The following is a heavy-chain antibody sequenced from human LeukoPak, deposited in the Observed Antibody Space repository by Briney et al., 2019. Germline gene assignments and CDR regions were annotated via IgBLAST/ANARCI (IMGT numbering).Heavy chain of an antibody. Sequence: GGSLRLSCAASGFTFDDYAMHWVRHAPGKGLEWVSGISWNSGSIGYADSVKGRFTISRDNAKNSLYLQMNSLRAEDTALYYCAKDNYDILTGCANWGQGTLVTVSS. D-gene: IGHD3-9*01. J-gene: IGHJ4*02. CDR3: AKDNYDILTGCAN. CDR1: GFTFDDYA. V-gene: IGHV3-9*01. CDR2: ISWNSGSI.